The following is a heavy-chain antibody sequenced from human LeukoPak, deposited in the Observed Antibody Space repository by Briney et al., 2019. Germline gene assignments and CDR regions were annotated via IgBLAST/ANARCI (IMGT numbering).Heavy chain of an antibody. CDR2: ISGSGGST. Sequence: GGSLRLSCAASGFTFSSYAMSWVRQAPGKGLEWVSAISGSGGSTYYADSVKGRFTISRDNSKNTLYLQMNSLRAEDTAVYYCATYYYGSGSYHNPFDYWGQGTLVTVSS. D-gene: IGHD3-10*01. CDR1: GFTFSSYA. V-gene: IGHV3-23*01. CDR3: ATYYYGSGSYHNPFDY. J-gene: IGHJ4*02.